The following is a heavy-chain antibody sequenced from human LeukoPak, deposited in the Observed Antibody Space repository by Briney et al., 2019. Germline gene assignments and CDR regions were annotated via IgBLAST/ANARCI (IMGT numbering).Heavy chain of an antibody. CDR1: GFTFSSYG. Sequence: GGSLRLSCAASGFTFSSYGIHWVRQAPGKGLEWVAVIWHDGRNKYYADSVKGRFTISGDNSKNTVLLQMNSLRAEDTAIYCCARDWGSDEAIDYWGQGTLVTVSS. D-gene: IGHD2-21*02. V-gene: IGHV3-33*01. CDR3: ARDWGSDEAIDY. J-gene: IGHJ4*02. CDR2: IWHDGRNK.